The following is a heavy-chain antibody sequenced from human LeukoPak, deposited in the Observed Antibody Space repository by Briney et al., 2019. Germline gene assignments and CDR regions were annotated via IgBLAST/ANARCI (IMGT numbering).Heavy chain of an antibody. CDR2: ISSSGSTI. V-gene: IGHV3-48*03. CDR1: GFTFSSYV. Sequence: GGSLRPSCAASGFTFSSYVMNRVRQAPGKGLEWVSYISSSGSTIYYADSVKGRFTISIDNAKNSLYLQMNSLRAEDTAVYYCARRDLEGWYFDLWGRGTLVTVSS. CDR3: ARRDLEGWYFDL. J-gene: IGHJ2*01.